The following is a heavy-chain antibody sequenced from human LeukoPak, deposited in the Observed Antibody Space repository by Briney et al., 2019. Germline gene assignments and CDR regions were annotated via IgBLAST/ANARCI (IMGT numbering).Heavy chain of an antibody. CDR2: ISSSSSYI. J-gene: IGHJ4*02. Sequence: GGSLRLSCAASGFTFSSYSMNWVRQAPGKGLEWVSSISSSSSYIYYADSVKGRFTISRDNAKNSLYLQINSLRAEDTAVYYCARDCSGGSCYYSMAFDYWGQGTLVTISS. V-gene: IGHV3-21*01. D-gene: IGHD2-15*01. CDR1: GFTFSSYS. CDR3: ARDCSGGSCYYSMAFDY.